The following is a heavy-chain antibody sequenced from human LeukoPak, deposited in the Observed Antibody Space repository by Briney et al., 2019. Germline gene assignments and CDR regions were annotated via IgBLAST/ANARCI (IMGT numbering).Heavy chain of an antibody. J-gene: IGHJ6*03. V-gene: IGHV3-7*01. CDR2: IKQDGSEK. D-gene: IGHD3-10*01. CDR3: AKLGKTENHYGSGRFSYYYCMDV. Sequence: GGSLRLSCAASGFTFSSYWMSWVRQAPGKRLEWVANIKQDGSEKDYVDSVKGRFTISRDNSKNTLYLQMNSLRAEDTAVYYCAKLGKTENHYGSGRFSYYYCMDVWGKGTTVTISS. CDR1: GFTFSSYW.